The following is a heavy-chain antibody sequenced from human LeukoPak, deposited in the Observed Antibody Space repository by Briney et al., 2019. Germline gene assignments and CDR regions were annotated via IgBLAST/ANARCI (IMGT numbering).Heavy chain of an antibody. V-gene: IGHV3-23*01. J-gene: IGHJ4*02. CDR1: GFTFSTFA. CDR3: AKGRGFRVWDPWDN. CDR2: IFPSGGEI. D-gene: IGHD3-16*01. Sequence: PGGSLRLSCAASGFTFSTFAMIWVRQPPGKGLEWVSSIFPSGGEIHYADSVRGRLTISRDNSKNTLFLEMNSLRVEDTAVYYCAKGRGFRVWDPWDNWGQGTLITVSS.